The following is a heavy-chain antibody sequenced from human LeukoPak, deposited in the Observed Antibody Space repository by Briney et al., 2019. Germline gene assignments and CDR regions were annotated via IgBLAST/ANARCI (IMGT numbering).Heavy chain of an antibody. V-gene: IGHV3-23*01. Sequence: PGGSLGLSCAASGFTFNNYPMNWARQAQGKGLEWVSSISGGGETTYYADSAKGRFTISRDNSQNTLYLQTNSLRAEDTAVYYCARDYADYVGYFFFDYWGQGTLVTVSS. CDR1: GFTFNNYP. J-gene: IGHJ4*02. D-gene: IGHD4-17*01. CDR3: ARDYADYVGYFFFDY. CDR2: ISGGGETT.